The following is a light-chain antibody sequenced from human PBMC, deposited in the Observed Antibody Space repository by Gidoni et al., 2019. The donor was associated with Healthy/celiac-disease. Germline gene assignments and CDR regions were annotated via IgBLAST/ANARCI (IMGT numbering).Light chain of an antibody. CDR1: SLRSYY. CDR3: NSRDSSGNHLV. Sequence: SSELTHDPAVSVALGQTVRITCQGDSLRSYYASWYQQKPGQAPVLVISGKKNRPSGIPDRFSGSSSGTPASLTIPGVQAEDEADYYCNSRDSSGNHLVFGGGTKLTVL. CDR2: GKK. V-gene: IGLV3-19*01. J-gene: IGLJ2*01.